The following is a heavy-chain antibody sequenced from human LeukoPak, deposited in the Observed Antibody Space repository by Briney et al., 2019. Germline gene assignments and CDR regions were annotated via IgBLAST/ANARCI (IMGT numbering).Heavy chain of an antibody. Sequence: GSLRLSCVASEFTFSSYAMSWVRQAPGKGLEWVSAISGSGGSTHYADSVKGRFTISRDNSKNTLYLQMNSLRAEDTAVYYCAKDRITMIVVVIFDYWGQGTLVTVSS. CDR1: EFTFSSYA. CDR3: AKDRITMIVVVIFDY. D-gene: IGHD3-22*01. J-gene: IGHJ4*02. V-gene: IGHV3-23*01. CDR2: ISGSGGST.